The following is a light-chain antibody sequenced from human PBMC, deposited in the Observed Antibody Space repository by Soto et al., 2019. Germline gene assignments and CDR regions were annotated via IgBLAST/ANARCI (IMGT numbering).Light chain of an antibody. CDR3: QQYGSSPTWT. CDR1: QSVTSN. CDR2: SSS. V-gene: IGKV3-20*01. Sequence: TQSPASLSVNTGERATLSCRASQSVTSNLAWYQHKPGQAPRLLIYSSSTRAAGIPARFGGSGSGTDFTLTISRLEPEDFAVYFCQQYGSSPTWTFGQGTRWIS. J-gene: IGKJ1*01.